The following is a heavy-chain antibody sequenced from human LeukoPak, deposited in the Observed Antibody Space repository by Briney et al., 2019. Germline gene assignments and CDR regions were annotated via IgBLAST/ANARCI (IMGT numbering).Heavy chain of an antibody. Sequence: GGSLRLSCEASGFTFTTYWMHWVRQAPGKGLVWVSLINSDGSTTNYADSVQGRFTISRDNAKNTLYLQMNSLRAEDTAVYYCVRDASETMNGNYWGQGTLVTVFS. D-gene: IGHD1-1*01. V-gene: IGHV3-74*01. CDR3: VRDASETMNGNY. J-gene: IGHJ4*02. CDR1: GFTFTTYW. CDR2: INSDGSTT.